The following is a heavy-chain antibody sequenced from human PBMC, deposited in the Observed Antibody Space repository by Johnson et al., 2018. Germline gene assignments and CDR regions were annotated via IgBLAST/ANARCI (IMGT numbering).Heavy chain of an antibody. CDR1: GFTFSSYS. CDR2: ISSSSSYI. D-gene: IGHD3-16*01. J-gene: IGHJ3*02. CDR3: ARDSLGAFDI. V-gene: IGHV3-21*01. Sequence: VQLVESGGGLVKPGGSLRLSCAASGFTFSSYSLNWVRQAPGKGLAWVSSISSSSSYIYYAASVKGRFTISRDNAKNSLYLQMNSLRAEYTAVYDCARDSLGAFDIWGQGTMVTVSS.